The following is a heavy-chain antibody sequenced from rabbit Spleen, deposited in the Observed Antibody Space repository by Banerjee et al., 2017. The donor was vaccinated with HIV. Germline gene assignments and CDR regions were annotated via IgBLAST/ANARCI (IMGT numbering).Heavy chain of an antibody. CDR2: IDIGSSGFT. V-gene: IGHV1S40*01. CDR3: ARDLDDVIGWNFGW. Sequence: QSLEESGGDLVKPGASLTLTCTASGVSFSFSSYMCWVRQAPGKGLEWIACIDIGSSGFTYYANWAKGRFTISKTSSTTVTLQMTSLTAADTATYFCARDLDDVIGWNFGWWGPGTLVTVS. J-gene: IGHJ4*01. CDR1: GVSFSFSSY. D-gene: IGHD1-1*01.